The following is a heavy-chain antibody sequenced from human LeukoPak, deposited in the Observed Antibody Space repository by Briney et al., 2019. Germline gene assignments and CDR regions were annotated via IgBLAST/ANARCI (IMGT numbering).Heavy chain of an antibody. D-gene: IGHD3-10*01. CDR2: IYYSGST. J-gene: IGHJ4*02. Sequence: GSLRLSCAASGFTVNSNYMSWVRQPPGKGLEWIGSIYYSGSTYYNPSLKSRVTISVDTSKNQFSLKLSSVTAADTAVYYCYYGSGSYYPFDYWGQGTLVTVSS. CDR1: GFTVNSNY. CDR3: YYGSGSYYPFDY. V-gene: IGHV4-59*05.